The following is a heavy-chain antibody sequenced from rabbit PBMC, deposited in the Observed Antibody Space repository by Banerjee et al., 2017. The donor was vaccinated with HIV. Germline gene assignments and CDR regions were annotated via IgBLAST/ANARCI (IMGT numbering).Heavy chain of an antibody. V-gene: IGHV1S47*01. Sequence: QEQLKETGGGLFQPGGSLTLTCTASGFDFISNAMCWVRQAPGKGPEWIACIYTSSGITWYASWVNGRFTISRSTSLDTVDLKMTSLTAADTATYFCARAYGGYAGYGPTRLDLWGPGTLVTVS. J-gene: IGHJ3*01. CDR2: IYTSSGIT. D-gene: IGHD7-1*01. CDR3: ARAYGGYAGYGPTRLDL. CDR1: GFDFISNA.